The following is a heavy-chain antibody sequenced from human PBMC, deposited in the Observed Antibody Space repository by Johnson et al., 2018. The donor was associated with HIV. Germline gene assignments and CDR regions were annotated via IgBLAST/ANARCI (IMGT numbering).Heavy chain of an antibody. Sequence: VQLVESGGGLVQPGGSLRLSCAASGFTFSSYWMTWVRQAPGKGLEWVANIKQDGSEKYYVDSVKGRFTISRDNPKNSLYLKMNSLRAEETAGYYCARAWNSAFASWGQGTMVTISS. V-gene: IGHV3-7*01. J-gene: IGHJ3*02. CDR1: GFTFSSYW. CDR3: ARAWNSAFAS. CDR2: IKQDGSEK. D-gene: IGHD1-1*01.